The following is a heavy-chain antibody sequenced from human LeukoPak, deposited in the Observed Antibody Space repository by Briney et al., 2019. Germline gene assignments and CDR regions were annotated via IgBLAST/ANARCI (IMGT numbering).Heavy chain of an antibody. CDR3: ARGLVRRLGGVIHNWFDP. CDR1: GYTFTSYD. D-gene: IGHD3-16*01. CDR2: MNPNSGNT. Sequence: ASVKVSCKASGYTFTSYDINWVRQATGQGLEWIGWMNPNSGNTGYAQKFQGRVTITRNTSISTAYMELSSLRSEDTAVYYCARGLVRRLGGVIHNWFDPWGQGTLVTVSS. J-gene: IGHJ5*02. V-gene: IGHV1-8*03.